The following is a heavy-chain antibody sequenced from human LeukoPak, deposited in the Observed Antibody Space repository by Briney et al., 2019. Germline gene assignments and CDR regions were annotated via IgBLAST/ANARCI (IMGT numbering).Heavy chain of an antibody. CDR3: GKDRVTMIVVVSNFDY. V-gene: IGHV3-23*01. D-gene: IGHD3-22*01. Sequence: PGGSLRLSSAASGFTFSSYAMSWVRQAPGKGLGWGSAISGSGGSTYYADSVKGRFTISNNNSKYTLYLQMNSLRAEDTAVYYCGKDRVTMIVVVSNFDYWGQGTLVTVSS. CDR2: ISGSGGST. J-gene: IGHJ4*02. CDR1: GFTFSSYA.